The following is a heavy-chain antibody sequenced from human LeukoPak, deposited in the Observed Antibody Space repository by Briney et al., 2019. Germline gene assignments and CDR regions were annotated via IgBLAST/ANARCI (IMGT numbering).Heavy chain of an antibody. V-gene: IGHV5-51*01. CDR1: GYRFTNYW. CDR3: ARRVVNNKNWYFNL. Sequence: GESLKISCKGSGYRFTNYWIGWVRQLPGKGLEWMGIIYSGDSNTRYSPSFQGQVTISADKSINTAYVQWSSLKASDTAMYYCARRVVNNKNWYFNLWGRGTLVTVSS. J-gene: IGHJ2*01. D-gene: IGHD4-23*01. CDR2: IYSGDSNT.